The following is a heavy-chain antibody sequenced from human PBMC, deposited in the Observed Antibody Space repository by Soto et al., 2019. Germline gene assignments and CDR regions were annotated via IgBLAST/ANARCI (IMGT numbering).Heavy chain of an antibody. CDR3: ARLVVVAPVANV. J-gene: IGHJ4*02. Sequence: SETLSLTCSVSGGSVSYNSYYWGWIRQPPGKGLEWVGGIFYTGTTYYSPSPKDRVSISVDTSKNSFSLNLTSVTAADTAVYFCARLVVVAPVANVWGQGALVHRLL. D-gene: IGHD2-21*01. CDR2: IFYTGTT. V-gene: IGHV4-39*01. CDR1: GGSVSYNSYY.